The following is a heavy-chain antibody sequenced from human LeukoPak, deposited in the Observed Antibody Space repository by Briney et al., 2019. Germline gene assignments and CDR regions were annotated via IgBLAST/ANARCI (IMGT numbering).Heavy chain of an antibody. J-gene: IGHJ6*02. CDR3: ARLAVTTNGMDV. Sequence: KSSETLSLTCAVYGGSFSGYYWSWIRQPPGKGLEWIGEINHSGSTNYNPSLKSRVTISVDTSKNQFSLKLSSVTAADTAVYYCARLAVTTNGMDVWGQGTTVTVSS. CDR1: GGSFSGYY. V-gene: IGHV4-34*01. D-gene: IGHD4-11*01. CDR2: INHSGST.